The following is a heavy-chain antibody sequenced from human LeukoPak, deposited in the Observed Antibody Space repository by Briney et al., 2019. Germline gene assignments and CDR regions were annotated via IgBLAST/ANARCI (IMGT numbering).Heavy chain of an antibody. CDR2: INHSGST. D-gene: IGHD2-2*01. Sequence: PSETLSLTCAVYGGSFSGYYWSWIRQPPGKGLEWIGEINHSGSTNYNPSLKGRVTISVDTSKNQFSLKLSSVTAADTAVYYCARGTGVVPAASLDYWGQGTLVTVSS. V-gene: IGHV4-34*01. CDR1: GGSFSGYY. CDR3: ARGTGVVPAASLDY. J-gene: IGHJ4*02.